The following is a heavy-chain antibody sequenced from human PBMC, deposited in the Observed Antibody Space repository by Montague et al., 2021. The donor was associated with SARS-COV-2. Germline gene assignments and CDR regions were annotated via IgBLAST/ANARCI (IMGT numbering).Heavy chain of an antibody. D-gene: IGHD3-10*01. Sequence: TLFLTCKVSGASITTTTYYWVWIRQPPGKGLEWIGSINYSGSTFYNPSLKSRLSMSMDTSTNQFSLRLTAMTAADTAIYYCVRRGGTYYYGSGSFDPWGQGTLVAVSS. CDR3: VRRGGTYYYGSGSFDP. CDR1: GASITTTTYY. J-gene: IGHJ5*02. V-gene: IGHV4-39*01. CDR2: INYSGST.